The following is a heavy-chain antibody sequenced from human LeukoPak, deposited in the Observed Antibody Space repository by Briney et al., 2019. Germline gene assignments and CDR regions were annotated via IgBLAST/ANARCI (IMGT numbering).Heavy chain of an antibody. D-gene: IGHD2-8*01. CDR2: IYYSGST. Sequence: SQTLSLTCTVSGGSISSGGYYWSWFRQHPGKGLEWIGYIYYSGSTYYNPSLKSRVTISVDASKNQFSLKLSSVTAADTAVYYCARGTRNNCTNGVCSTPFDYWGQGTLVTVSS. J-gene: IGHJ4*02. CDR1: GGSISSGGYY. CDR3: ARGTRNNCTNGVCSTPFDY. V-gene: IGHV4-31*03.